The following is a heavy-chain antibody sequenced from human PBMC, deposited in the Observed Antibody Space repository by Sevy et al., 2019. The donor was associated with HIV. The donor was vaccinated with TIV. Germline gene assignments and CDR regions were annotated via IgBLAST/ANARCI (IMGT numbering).Heavy chain of an antibody. J-gene: IGHJ3*02. CDR3: ARDLGGYYDSSGYAHAFDI. CDR1: GFTFSSYW. V-gene: IGHV3-74*01. D-gene: IGHD3-22*01. Sequence: GGSLRLSCAASGFTFSSYWMHWVRQAPGKGLVWVSRINSDGSSTSYADSVEGRFTISRDNAKNTLYLQMNSLRAEETAVYYCARDLGGYYDSSGYAHAFDIWGQGTMVTVSS. CDR2: INSDGSST.